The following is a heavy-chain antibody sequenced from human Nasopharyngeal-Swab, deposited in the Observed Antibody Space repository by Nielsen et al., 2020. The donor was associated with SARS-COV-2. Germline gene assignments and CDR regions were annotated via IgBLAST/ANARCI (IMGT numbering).Heavy chain of an antibody. J-gene: IGHJ6*02. CDR3: AREQWLAKYYYYYGMDV. CDR2: IIPIFGTA. Sequence: SVQVSCKASGGTFSSYAISWVRQAPGQGLEWMGGIIPIFGTANYAQKFQGRVTITADESTSTAYMELSSLRSEDTAVYYCAREQWLAKYYYYYGMDVWGQGTTVTVSS. V-gene: IGHV1-69*13. CDR1: GGTFSSYA. D-gene: IGHD6-19*01.